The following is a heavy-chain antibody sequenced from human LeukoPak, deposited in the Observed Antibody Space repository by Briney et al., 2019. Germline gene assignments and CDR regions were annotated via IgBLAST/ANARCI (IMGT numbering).Heavy chain of an antibody. D-gene: IGHD3-10*01. CDR1: GGSISSYY. CDR3: ARVLWFGEFYFDY. J-gene: IGHJ4*02. Sequence: SETLSLTCTVSGGSISSYYWSWIRQPAGKGLEWIGYIYYSGSTNYNPSLKSRVTISVDTSKNQFSLKLSSVTAADTAVYYCARVLWFGEFYFDYWGQGTLVTVSS. CDR2: IYYSGST. V-gene: IGHV4-59*08.